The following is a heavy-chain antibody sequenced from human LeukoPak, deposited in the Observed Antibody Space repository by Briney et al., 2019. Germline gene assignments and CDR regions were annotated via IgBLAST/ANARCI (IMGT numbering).Heavy chain of an antibody. CDR2: IYHGGST. CDR3: ARDSWPEVVRFDY. CDR1: GYSISSGYY. J-gene: IGHJ4*02. Sequence: PSETLSLTCTVSGYSISSGYYWGWIRQPPGKGLEWIGSIYHGGSTYYNPSLKSRVTISVDTSKNQFSLKLSSVTAADTAVYFCARDSWPEVVRFDYWGQGTLVTASS. D-gene: IGHD1-14*01. V-gene: IGHV4-38-2*02.